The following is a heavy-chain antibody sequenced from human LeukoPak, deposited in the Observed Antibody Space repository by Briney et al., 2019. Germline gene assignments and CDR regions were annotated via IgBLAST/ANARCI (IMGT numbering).Heavy chain of an antibody. CDR3: ARHLGVVVPAATPLDY. CDR1: GFTFSSYW. V-gene: IGHV3-7*01. Sequence: PGGSLRLSCAASGFTFSSYWMSWVRQAPGKGLEWVANIKQDGSEKYYVDSVKGRFTISRDNAKNSLYLQMNSLRAEDTAVYYCARHLGVVVPAATPLDYWGQGTLVTVSS. D-gene: IGHD2-2*01. CDR2: IKQDGSEK. J-gene: IGHJ4*02.